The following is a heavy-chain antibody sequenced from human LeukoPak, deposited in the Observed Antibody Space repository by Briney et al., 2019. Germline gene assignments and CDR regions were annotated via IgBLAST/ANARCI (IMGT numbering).Heavy chain of an antibody. Sequence: PSETLSLTCTVSGGSISSSSYYWGWIRQPPGKGLEWIGYIYYSGSTNYNPSLKSRVTISVDTSKNQFSLKLSSVTAADTAVYYCARLEDGYNRGYWGQGTLVTVSS. V-gene: IGHV4-61*05. CDR2: IYYSGST. J-gene: IGHJ4*02. CDR3: ARLEDGYNRGY. D-gene: IGHD5-24*01. CDR1: GGSISSSSYY.